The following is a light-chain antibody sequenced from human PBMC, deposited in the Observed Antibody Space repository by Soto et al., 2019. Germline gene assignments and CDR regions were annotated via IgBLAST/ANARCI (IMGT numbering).Light chain of an antibody. Sequence: EIVLTQSPGTLSLSPGERATLSCRASQSVSSSYLAWYQQKPGQAPRLLIYGASSRATGIPDRFSGSGSGTDLTLTISRLEPEDFSVYYCQQYGSSPLTFAGGTKVEIK. CDR2: GAS. V-gene: IGKV3-20*01. CDR1: QSVSSSY. CDR3: QQYGSSPLT. J-gene: IGKJ4*01.